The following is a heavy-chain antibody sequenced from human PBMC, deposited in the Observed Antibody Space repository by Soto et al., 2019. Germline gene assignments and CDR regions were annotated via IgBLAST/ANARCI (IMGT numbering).Heavy chain of an antibody. D-gene: IGHD3-10*01. J-gene: IGHJ4*02. CDR3: AKFAVLLWFGELSPYFDY. CDR2: ISGGGGST. V-gene: IGHV3-23*01. CDR1: GFTFSSYA. Sequence: EVQLLESGGGLVQPGGSLRLSCAASGFTFSSYAMSWVRQAPGKGLEWVSAISGGGGSTYYADSVKGRFTISRDNSKNTLYLQMNSLRAEDTAVYYCAKFAVLLWFGELSPYFDYWGQGTLVTVSS.